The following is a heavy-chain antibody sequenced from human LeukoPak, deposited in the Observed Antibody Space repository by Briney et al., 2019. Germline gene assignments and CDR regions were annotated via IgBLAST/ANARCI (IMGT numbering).Heavy chain of an antibody. Sequence: SETLSLTCTVSGGSISSYYWSWIRQPPGKGLEWIGYIYYSGSTNYNPSLKSRVTISVDTSKNQLSLKLSSVTAADTAVYYCARERVTTAGNWFDPWGQGTLVTVSS. D-gene: IGHD4-11*01. J-gene: IGHJ5*02. CDR2: IYYSGST. V-gene: IGHV4-59*01. CDR1: GGSISSYY. CDR3: ARERVTTAGNWFDP.